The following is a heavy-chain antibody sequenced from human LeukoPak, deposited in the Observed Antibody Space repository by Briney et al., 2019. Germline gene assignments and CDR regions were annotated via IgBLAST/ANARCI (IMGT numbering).Heavy chain of an antibody. D-gene: IGHD3-3*01. V-gene: IGHV3-48*01. J-gene: IGHJ4*02. CDR1: GFTFSTYS. CDR3: AFWSGQACFDY. Sequence: GGSLRLSCEASGFTFSTYSMNWVRQAPGKGLEWVSHISSGSGTTFYADSVKGRFTVSRDNAKNSLYLQMNSLRAEDTAVYYCAFWSGQACFDYWGQGTLVTVSS. CDR2: ISSGSGTT.